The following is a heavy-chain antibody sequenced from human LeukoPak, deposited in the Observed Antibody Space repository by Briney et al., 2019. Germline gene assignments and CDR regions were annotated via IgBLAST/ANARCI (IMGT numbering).Heavy chain of an antibody. D-gene: IGHD6-13*01. CDR1: GYTFTSYA. Sequence: ASVKVSCKASGYTFTSYAMNWVRQAPGQGLEWMGWINTNTGNPTYAQGFTGRFVFSLDTSVSTAYLQISSLKAEDTAVYYCAREIESSWSFPRGFDYWGQGTLVTVSS. V-gene: IGHV7-4-1*02. J-gene: IGHJ4*02. CDR3: AREIESSWSFPRGFDY. CDR2: INTNTGNP.